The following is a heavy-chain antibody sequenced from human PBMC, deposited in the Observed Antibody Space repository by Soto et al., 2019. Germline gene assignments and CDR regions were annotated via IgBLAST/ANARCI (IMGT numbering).Heavy chain of an antibody. J-gene: IGHJ6*02. CDR3: ARGEAAAGNYYYYCMDV. V-gene: IGHV4-4*07. D-gene: IGHD6-13*01. CDR2: IYTSGST. CDR1: GGSISSYY. Sequence: PSETLSLTCTVSGGSISSYYWRWIRQPAGKGLEWIGRIYTSGSTNYNPSLKGRVTMSVDTSNNQFSLKLSSVTAADTAVYYCARGEAAAGNYYYYCMDVWGQGTTVTVSS.